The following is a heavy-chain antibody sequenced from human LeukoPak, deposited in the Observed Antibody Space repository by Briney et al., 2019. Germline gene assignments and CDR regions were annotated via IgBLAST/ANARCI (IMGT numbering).Heavy chain of an antibody. V-gene: IGHV3-48*03. D-gene: IGHD5-18*01. Sequence: GGSLRLSCAASGFIFSSYEMNWVRQAPGKGLEWVSYISSIGNIIYYADSVKGRFTISRDNAKNSLYLQMNSLRAEDTAVYYCARDLVQLWSKDYWGQGTLVTVSS. CDR3: ARDLVQLWSKDY. CDR1: GFIFSSYE. J-gene: IGHJ4*02. CDR2: ISSIGNII.